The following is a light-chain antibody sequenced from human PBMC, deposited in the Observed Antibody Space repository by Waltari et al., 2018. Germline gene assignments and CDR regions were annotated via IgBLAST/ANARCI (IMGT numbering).Light chain of an antibody. V-gene: IGKV1-39*01. Sequence: DIQMTHSPSSLSASVLDRVTITCRASQSISSYLNWYQQKPGKAPKLLIYAASSLQSGVPSRFSGSGSGTDFTLTISSLQPEDFATYYCQQSYSTPLYTFGQGTKLEIK. CDR3: QQSYSTPLYT. CDR1: QSISSY. CDR2: AAS. J-gene: IGKJ2*01.